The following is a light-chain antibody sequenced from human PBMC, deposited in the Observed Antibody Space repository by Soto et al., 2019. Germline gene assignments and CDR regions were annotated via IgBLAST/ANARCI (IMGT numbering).Light chain of an antibody. CDR3: HCLLFDSTRFYS. V-gene: IGKV3-20*01. Sequence: EIVLTQSPATLSLSPGERATLSCRASQSVTSTYLAWYQQKPGQSPRLIIYGGLIRASGFTDRFSGGESGTDLTLTIIIRSTENTSVYYGHCLLFDSTRFYSGGQGTKREI. CDR1: QSVTSTY. CDR2: GGL. J-gene: IGKJ2*03.